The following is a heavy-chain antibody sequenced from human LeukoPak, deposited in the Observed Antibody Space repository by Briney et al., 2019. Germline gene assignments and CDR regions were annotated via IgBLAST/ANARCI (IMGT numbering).Heavy chain of an antibody. CDR2: IYYSGST. CDR3: ARDRDDAFDI. V-gene: IGHV4-59*01. Sequence: SETLSLTCTVSGGSISSYYWSLIRQPPGKGLEWIGYIYYSGSTNYNPSLKSRVTISVDTSKNQFSLKLSSVTAADTAVYYCARDRDDAFDIWGQGTMVTVSS. CDR1: GGSISSYY. J-gene: IGHJ3*02.